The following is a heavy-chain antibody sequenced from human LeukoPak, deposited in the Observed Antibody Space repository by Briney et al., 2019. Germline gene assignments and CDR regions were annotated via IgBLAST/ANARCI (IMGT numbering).Heavy chain of an antibody. CDR2: INHSGST. Sequence: SETLSLTCTVSGGSISSYYWSWIRQPPGKGLEWIGEINHSGSTNYNPSLKSRVTISVDTSKNQFSLKLSSVTAADTAVYYCARLYGSGSYDYWGQGTLVTVSS. J-gene: IGHJ4*02. CDR1: GGSISSYY. D-gene: IGHD3-10*01. CDR3: ARLYGSGSYDY. V-gene: IGHV4-34*01.